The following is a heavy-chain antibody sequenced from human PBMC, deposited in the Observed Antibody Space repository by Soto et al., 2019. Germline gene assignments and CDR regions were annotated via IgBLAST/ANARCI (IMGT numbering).Heavy chain of an antibody. J-gene: IGHJ4*02. Sequence: QVQLVQSGAEVKKPGASVKVSCKASGYTFTNYAMHWVRQAPGQRLEWMGWINAGNGNAKYSQNFQGRVTITRDTSASTAYMELSGLTSEDTAVYYCARDRGLDYWCQGTLVTVSS. V-gene: IGHV1-3*01. CDR3: ARDRGLDY. CDR1: GYTFTNYA. CDR2: INAGNGNA. D-gene: IGHD5-12*01.